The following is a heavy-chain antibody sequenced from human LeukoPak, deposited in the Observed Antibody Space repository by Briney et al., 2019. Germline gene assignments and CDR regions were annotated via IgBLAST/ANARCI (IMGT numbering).Heavy chain of an antibody. CDR3: ARLGVRGGPGYMDV. CDR2: IYYSGST. D-gene: IGHD3-10*01. V-gene: IGHV4-39*01. Sequence: SETLSPTCTVSGGSISSSSYYWGWIRQPPGKGLEWIGSIYYSGSTYYNPSLKSRVTISVDTSKNQFSLKLSSVTAADTAVYYCARLGVRGGPGYMDVWGKGTTVTVSS. J-gene: IGHJ6*03. CDR1: GGSISSSSYY.